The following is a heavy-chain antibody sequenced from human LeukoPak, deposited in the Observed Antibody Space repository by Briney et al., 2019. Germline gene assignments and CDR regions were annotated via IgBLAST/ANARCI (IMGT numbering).Heavy chain of an antibody. CDR1: GFTFSSYS. Sequence: GGSLRLSCAASGFTFSSYSMNWVRQAPGKGLECISYISSSSSTIYYADSVKGRFTISRDNAKNSLYLQMNSLRAEGTAVYYCARGRLTGAKRFDYWGQGTLVTVSS. CDR3: ARGRLTGAKRFDY. J-gene: IGHJ4*02. CDR2: ISSSSSTI. D-gene: IGHD3-10*01. V-gene: IGHV3-48*01.